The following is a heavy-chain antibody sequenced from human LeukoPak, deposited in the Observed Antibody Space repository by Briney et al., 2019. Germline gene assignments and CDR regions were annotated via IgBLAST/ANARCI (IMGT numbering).Heavy chain of an antibody. CDR2: IFYSGST. CDR1: GGSISSYY. J-gene: IGHJ4*02. Sequence: SEALSLTCTVSGGSISSYYWSWIRQPPGKGLEWIGYIFYSGSTNYNPSLKSRVTISVDTSKNQVSLKLRSVTAADTAVYYCARTNPSFDYWGQGTLVTVSS. V-gene: IGHV4-59*08. CDR3: ARTNPSFDY.